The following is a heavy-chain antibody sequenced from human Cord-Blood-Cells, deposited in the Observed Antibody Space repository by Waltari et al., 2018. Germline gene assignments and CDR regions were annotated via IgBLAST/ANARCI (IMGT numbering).Heavy chain of an antibody. CDR3: ARERYYGSGSLYFQH. Sequence: QVQLQESRPGLVKPSETPPPIFTVPVGPDSRVDNHCSWTRQPPGKGLELIGYIYYSGSTKYNPSLKSRVTISVDTSKNLFSLKLSSVTAADTAVYYCARERYYGSGSLYFQHWGQGTLVTVSS. CDR2: IYYSGST. CDR1: VGPDSRVDNH. D-gene: IGHD3-10*01. J-gene: IGHJ1*01. V-gene: IGHV4-61*08.